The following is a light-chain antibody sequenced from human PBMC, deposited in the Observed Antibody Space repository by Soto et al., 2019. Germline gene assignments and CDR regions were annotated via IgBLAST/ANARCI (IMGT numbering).Light chain of an antibody. J-gene: IGKJ4*01. V-gene: IGKV1-39*01. Sequence: DNQMTPSPSSLSASVGDRVTITCRASQSISSYLNWYQQKPGKAPKLLIYAASSLQSGVPSRFSGSGSGPDFTLTISSLQPEDFATYYCQQSYSTLTFGGGTKVDIK. CDR1: QSISSY. CDR2: AAS. CDR3: QQSYSTLT.